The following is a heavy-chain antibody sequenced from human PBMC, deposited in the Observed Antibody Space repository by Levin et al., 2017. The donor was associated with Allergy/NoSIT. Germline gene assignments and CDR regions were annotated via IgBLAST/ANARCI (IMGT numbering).Heavy chain of an antibody. CDR3: AKVASRSLNH. CDR2: ISPHNGIT. J-gene: IGHJ4*02. CDR1: AYIFTNFA. Sequence: ASVKVSCRASAYIFTNFAISWVRQAPGQGPEWLGWISPHNGITNYAQTFQDRFIMTTDTSTFTAYMELRSLTPDDTAIYFCAKVASRSLNHWGQGTLVTVSS. D-gene: IGHD6-13*01. V-gene: IGHV1-18*04.